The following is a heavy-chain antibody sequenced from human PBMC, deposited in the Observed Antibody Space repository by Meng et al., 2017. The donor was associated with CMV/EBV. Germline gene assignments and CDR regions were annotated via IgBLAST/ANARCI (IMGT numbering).Heavy chain of an antibody. CDR1: GFTFSSYS. J-gene: IGHJ6*02. CDR2: ISSSSSTI. Sequence: GESLKISCAASGFTFSSYSMNWVRQAPGKGLEWVSYISSSSSTIYYADSVKGRFTISRDNAKNSLYLQMNSLRAEDTAVYYCARDPERFLEWLSTGYYGMGVWGQGTTVTVSS. D-gene: IGHD3-3*01. V-gene: IGHV3-48*04. CDR3: ARDPERFLEWLSTGYYGMGV.